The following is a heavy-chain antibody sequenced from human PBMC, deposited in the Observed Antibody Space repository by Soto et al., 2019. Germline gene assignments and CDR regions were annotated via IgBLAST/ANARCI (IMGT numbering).Heavy chain of an antibody. Sequence: GSLRISCATSRFTFSSYSISWLRQTPGNWLEWVSAISGSGGSTYYADSVKGRFTISRDNSKNTLYLQMNSLRAEDTAVYYCAKVLGSSGWRLHLGQGTLVTVSS. V-gene: IGHV3-23*01. CDR3: AKVLGSSGWRLH. D-gene: IGHD6-19*01. CDR2: ISGSGGST. J-gene: IGHJ4*02. CDR1: RFTFSSYS.